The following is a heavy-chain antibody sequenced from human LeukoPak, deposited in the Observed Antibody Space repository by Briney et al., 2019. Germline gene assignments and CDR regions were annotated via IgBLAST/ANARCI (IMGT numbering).Heavy chain of an antibody. CDR3: ARDWIRGIVPKGFDY. D-gene: IGHD3-16*01. CDR2: TWYDGSNK. V-gene: IGHV3-33*01. CDR1: GLIFSSYG. J-gene: IGHJ4*02. Sequence: PGGSLRLSCAASGLIFSSYGMHWVRQAPGKGLEWVAATWYDGSNKYYADSVKGRFTISRDNSKNTLYLQMNSLRVEDTAVYYCARDWIRGIVPKGFDYWGQGTLVTVSS.